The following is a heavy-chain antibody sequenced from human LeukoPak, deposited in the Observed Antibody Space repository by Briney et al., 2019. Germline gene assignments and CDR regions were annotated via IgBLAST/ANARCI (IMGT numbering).Heavy chain of an antibody. D-gene: IGHD4-17*01. CDR3: ARDGYYGDYGGYFDY. CDR1: GFTFSSYG. Sequence: GGSLRLSCAASGFTFSSYGMHWVRQAPGKGLEWVTVIWYDGSNKYYADSVKGRFTISRDNSKNTLYLQMNSLRAEDTAVYYCARDGYYGDYGGYFDYWGQGTLVTVSS. J-gene: IGHJ4*02. CDR2: IWYDGSNK. V-gene: IGHV3-33*01.